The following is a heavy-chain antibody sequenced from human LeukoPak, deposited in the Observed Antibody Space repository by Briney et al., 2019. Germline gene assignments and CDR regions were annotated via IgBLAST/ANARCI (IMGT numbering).Heavy chain of an antibody. CDR3: ARDWGHSDAFDI. J-gene: IGHJ3*02. V-gene: IGHV1-2*02. D-gene: IGHD7-27*01. CDR1: GYTFTGYY. Sequence: ASVKVSCKASGYTFTGYYMHWVRQAPGQGLEWMGWINPNSGGTNYAQKFQGRVTMTRDTSISTAYVELSRLRSDDTAVYYCARDWGHSDAFDIWGQGTMVTVSS. CDR2: INPNSGGT.